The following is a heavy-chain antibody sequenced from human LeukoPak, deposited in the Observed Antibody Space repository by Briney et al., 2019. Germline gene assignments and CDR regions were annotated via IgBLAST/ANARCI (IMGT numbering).Heavy chain of an antibody. CDR3: ARGRGAYPVVTRNDY. D-gene: IGHD4-23*01. CDR2: ISYDGNNE. CDR1: GFTFSSYA. V-gene: IGHV3-30-3*01. Sequence: PGGSLRLSCAASGFTFSSYAMHWVHQAPGKGLEWVAVISYDGNNEYFADSVKGRFTISRDNSKNTLYLQMNSLRADDTAVYYCARGRGAYPVVTRNDYWGQGTLVTVSS. J-gene: IGHJ4*02.